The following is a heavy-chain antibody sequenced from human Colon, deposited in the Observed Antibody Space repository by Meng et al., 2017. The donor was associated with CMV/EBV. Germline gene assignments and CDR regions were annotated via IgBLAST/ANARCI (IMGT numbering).Heavy chain of an antibody. J-gene: IGHJ4*02. CDR1: GDSMRSHY. D-gene: IGHD1-1*01. CDR2: VYYRGSA. CDR3: ARGLGHASNNSHDY. V-gene: IGHV4-59*11. Sequence: SETLSLTCTVSGDSMRSHYWSWIRQPPGKGLEWMGYVYYRGSATYSPSLRSRVSISLDMSKNHFSLKLRSVTAADTAMYFCARGLGHASNNSHDYWGQGTLVTVSS.